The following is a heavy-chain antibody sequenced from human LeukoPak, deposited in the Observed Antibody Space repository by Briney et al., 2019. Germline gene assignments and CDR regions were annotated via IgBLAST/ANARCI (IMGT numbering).Heavy chain of an antibody. D-gene: IGHD6-13*01. CDR2: ITSNGDST. CDR3: VKDQGEYSSSWYYFDN. V-gene: IGHV3-64D*06. Sequence: GGPLRLSCSTSGFIFSSYPMHWVRQPPGKGLEYVSGITSNGDSTNYADSVKGRFTISRDNSKNTLSLHMSSLRAEDTAVYYCVKDQGEYSSSWYYFDNWGQGTLVTVSS. J-gene: IGHJ4*02. CDR1: GFIFSSYP.